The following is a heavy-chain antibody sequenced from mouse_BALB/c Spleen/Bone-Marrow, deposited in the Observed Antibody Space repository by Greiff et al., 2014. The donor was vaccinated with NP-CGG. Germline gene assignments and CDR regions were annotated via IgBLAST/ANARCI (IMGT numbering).Heavy chain of an antibody. V-gene: IGHV7-3*02. CDR1: GFTFTDYY. J-gene: IGHJ4*01. Sequence: VQLKESGGGLVQPGGSLRLSCTTSGFTFTDYYMSWVRQPPGKALEWLAFIRNKAYGYTTEYSASVRGRFTISRDNSQSILYLQMNTLRAEDSATYYCARFPMDYWGQGTSVTVS. CDR3: ARFPMDY. CDR2: IRNKAYGYTT.